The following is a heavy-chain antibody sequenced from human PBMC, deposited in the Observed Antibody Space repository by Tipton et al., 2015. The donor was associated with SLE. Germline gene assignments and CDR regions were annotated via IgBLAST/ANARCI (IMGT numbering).Heavy chain of an antibody. Sequence: TLSLTCTVSGGSISSSSYYWGWIRQPPGEGLEWIGSIYYSGSTYYNPSLTSRVTISVDTSKNQFSLKLSSVTAADTAVYYCARREIAAAVYFDYWGQGTPVTVSS. CDR3: ARREIAAAVYFDY. J-gene: IGHJ4*02. CDR2: IYYSGST. V-gene: IGHV4-39*07. CDR1: GGSISSSSYY. D-gene: IGHD6-13*01.